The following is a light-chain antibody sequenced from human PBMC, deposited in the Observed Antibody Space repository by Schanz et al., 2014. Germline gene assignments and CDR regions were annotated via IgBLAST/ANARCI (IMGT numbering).Light chain of an antibody. Sequence: EIVLTQTPATLSLSPGERATLSCRASHSVTTTNLAWYQQKPGQAPRLLIYGASTRASGIPDRFSGSGSETDFSLTISRVEPEDSAVYYCQQYGESLWTFGPGTRVEIK. J-gene: IGKJ1*01. CDR1: HSVTTTN. CDR3: QQYGESLWT. CDR2: GAS. V-gene: IGKV3-20*01.